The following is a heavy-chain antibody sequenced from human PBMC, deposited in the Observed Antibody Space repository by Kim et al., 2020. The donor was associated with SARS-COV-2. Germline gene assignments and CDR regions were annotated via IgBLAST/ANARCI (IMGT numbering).Heavy chain of an antibody. CDR2: TT. CDR3: AQTVTGTYNY. Sequence: TTYYADSVKGRFTISRDNSQNTLYLQMNSLRAEDTTVYYCAQTVTGTYNYWGPGTLVTVSS. J-gene: IGHJ4*02. D-gene: IGHD3-10*01. V-gene: IGHV3-23*01.